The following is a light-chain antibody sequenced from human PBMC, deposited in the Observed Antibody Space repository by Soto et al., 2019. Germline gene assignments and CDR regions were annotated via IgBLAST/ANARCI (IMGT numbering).Light chain of an antibody. CDR1: QSVRTN. CDR2: GVY. Sequence: EIVLTQSPATLSVSPGERATLSCRASQSVRTNLDWYQQKRGQAPRLLIYGVYTRATGIPARFSGSGSGTDLTLTITSLQSEDFGMYYCQQYNMWPYTFGQGTKLEIK. CDR3: QQYNMWPYT. V-gene: IGKV3-15*01. J-gene: IGKJ2*01.